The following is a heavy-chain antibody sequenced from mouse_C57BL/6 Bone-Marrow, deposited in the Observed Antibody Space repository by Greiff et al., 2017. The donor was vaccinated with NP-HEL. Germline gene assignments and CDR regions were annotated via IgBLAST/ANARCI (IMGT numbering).Heavy chain of an antibody. Sequence: EVKLMESGGGLVQPGGSLSLSCAASGFTFTDYYMSWVRQPPGKALEWLGFIRNKANGYTTEYSASVKGRFTISRYNSQSILYLQMNALRAEDSATYYCARYYYGSSSYYYAMDYWGQGTSVTVSS. V-gene: IGHV7-3*01. CDR2: IRNKANGYTT. CDR3: ARYYYGSSSYYYAMDY. J-gene: IGHJ4*01. CDR1: GFTFTDYY. D-gene: IGHD1-1*01.